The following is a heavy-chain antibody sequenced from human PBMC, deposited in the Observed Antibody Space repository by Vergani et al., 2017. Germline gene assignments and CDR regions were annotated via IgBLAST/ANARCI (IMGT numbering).Heavy chain of an antibody. CDR3: ARSTFGVSLISAFDI. CDR1: GFSLSNARMG. J-gene: IGHJ3*02. D-gene: IGHD3-10*01. Sequence: QVTLKESGPVLVNPTETLTLTCTVSGFSLSNARMGVSWIRQPPGKALEWLAHIFSNDEKSYSTSLKSRLTISKDTSKSQVVLTMTNMDPVDTATYYCARSTFGVSLISAFDIWGQGTMVTGSS. CDR2: IFSNDEK. V-gene: IGHV2-26*01.